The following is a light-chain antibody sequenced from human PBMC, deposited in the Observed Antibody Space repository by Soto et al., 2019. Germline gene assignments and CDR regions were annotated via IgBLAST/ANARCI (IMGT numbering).Light chain of an antibody. Sequence: EGVTTQSPATLSVSPGERATLSCRASQNVDGDLAWYQQKPGQAPRLLIYRTSTRANGTPVRFSGSGSGTEFTLIISRLQSEDFAVYYCQEYNGRSSFGQGTKVEIK. CDR2: RTS. CDR1: QNVDGD. V-gene: IGKV3-15*01. CDR3: QEYNGRSS. J-gene: IGKJ1*01.